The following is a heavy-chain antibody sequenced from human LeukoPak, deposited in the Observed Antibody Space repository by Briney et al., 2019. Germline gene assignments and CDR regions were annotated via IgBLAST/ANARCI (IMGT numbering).Heavy chain of an antibody. CDR2: INHNGNVN. J-gene: IGHJ6*02. CDR3: ARGGGLDV. V-gene: IGHV3-7*03. Sequence: PGGSLRLSCAASGSTLSSYWQNWAREAPGKGLEWVASINHNGNVNYYVDSVKGRFTISRDNAKNSLYLQMSNLRAEDTAVYFCARGGGLDVWGQGATVTVSS. D-gene: IGHD3-16*01. CDR1: GSTLSSYW.